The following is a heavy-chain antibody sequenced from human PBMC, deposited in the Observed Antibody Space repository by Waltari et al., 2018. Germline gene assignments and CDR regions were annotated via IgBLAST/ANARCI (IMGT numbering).Heavy chain of an antibody. J-gene: IGHJ3*01. D-gene: IGHD2-15*01. V-gene: IGHV3-74*03. CDR2: INNDGSST. Sequence: EVQLVESGGGLVQPGGSLRLSCAASGVTLRRYWIHWVRQSPGKGLMWVSRINNDGSSTVYADSVKGRFTISRDDAKNTVSLQMNNLSAEDTALYYCARAGLLGAFDVWGQGTMVTVSS. CDR3: ARAGLLGAFDV. CDR1: GVTLRRYW.